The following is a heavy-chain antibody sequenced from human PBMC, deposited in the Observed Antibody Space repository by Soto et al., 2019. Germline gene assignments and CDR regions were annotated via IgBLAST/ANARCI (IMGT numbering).Heavy chain of an antibody. D-gene: IGHD2-2*01. CDR3: XXXXDLLLPAAIGXGVKYYXXYXXXXX. Sequence: PGGSLRLSCAASGFTFSSYGMHWVRQAPGKGLEWVAVISYDGSNKYYADSVKGRFTISRDNSKNTLYLQMNSLRAEDTAVYYXXXXXDLLLPAAIGXGVKYYXXYXXXXXWGQXXTVT. V-gene: IGHV3-30*03. J-gene: IGHJ6*02. CDR1: GFTFSSYG. CDR2: ISYDGSNK.